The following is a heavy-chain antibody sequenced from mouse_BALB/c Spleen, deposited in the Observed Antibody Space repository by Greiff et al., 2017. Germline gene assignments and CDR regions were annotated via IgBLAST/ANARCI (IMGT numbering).Heavy chain of an antibody. Sequence: EVNVVESGGDLVKPGGSLKLSCAASGFTFSSYGMSWVRQTPDKRLEWVATISSGGSYTYYPDSVKGRFTISRDNAKNTLYLQMSSLKSEDTAMYYCARQGGYDWFAYWGQGTLVTVSA. J-gene: IGHJ3*01. CDR3: ARQGGYDWFAY. CDR2: ISSGGSYT. D-gene: IGHD2-2*01. CDR1: GFTFSSYG. V-gene: IGHV5-6*01.